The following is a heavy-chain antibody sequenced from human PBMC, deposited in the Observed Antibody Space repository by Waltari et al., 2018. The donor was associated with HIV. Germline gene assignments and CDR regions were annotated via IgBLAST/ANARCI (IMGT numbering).Heavy chain of an antibody. V-gene: IGHV4-34*01. Sequence: QVQLRQWGAGLLKPSETLSLTCAVYGASLSENFWAWIRQSPDKGLEWIGENDHNGETNYMPTFKSRVTITLDKSKNKFCLKLKAATAADTAVDFCVRGLGSRPFYRSYEPWGQGSPVTVSS. J-gene: IGHJ5*02. CDR1: GASLSENF. D-gene: IGHD3-16*01. CDR2: NDHNGET. CDR3: VRGLGSRPFYRSYEP.